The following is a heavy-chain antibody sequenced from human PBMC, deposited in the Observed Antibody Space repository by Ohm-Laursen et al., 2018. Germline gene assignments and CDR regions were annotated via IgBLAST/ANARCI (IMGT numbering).Heavy chain of an antibody. D-gene: IGHD4-17*01. Sequence: SLRLSCTASGFTFSSYAMSWVRQAPGKGLERVSAISGSGGSTYYADSVKGRFTISRDNSKNTLYLQMNSLRAEDTAVYYCAKDRAVTAAYYGMDVWGQGTTVTVSS. V-gene: IGHV3-23*01. CDR2: ISGSGGST. CDR1: GFTFSSYA. J-gene: IGHJ6*02. CDR3: AKDRAVTAAYYGMDV.